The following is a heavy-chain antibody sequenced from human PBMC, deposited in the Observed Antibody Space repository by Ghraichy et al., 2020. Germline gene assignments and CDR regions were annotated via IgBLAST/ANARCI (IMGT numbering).Heavy chain of an antibody. D-gene: IGHD2-15*01. CDR1: GGSFSGYY. V-gene: IGHV4-34*01. Sequence: SETLSLTCAVYGGSFSGYYWSWIRQPPGKGLEWIGEINHSGSTNYNPSLKSRVTISVDTSKNQFSLKLSSVTAADTAVYYCARGRWVPMGYCSGGSCYSMHWFDPWGQGTLVTVSS. J-gene: IGHJ5*02. CDR3: ARGRWVPMGYCSGGSCYSMHWFDP. CDR2: INHSGST.